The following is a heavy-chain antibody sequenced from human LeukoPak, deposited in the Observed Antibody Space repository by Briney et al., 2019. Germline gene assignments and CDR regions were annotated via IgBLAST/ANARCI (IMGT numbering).Heavy chain of an antibody. Sequence: ASVKVSCKASGYTFTGYYMHWVRQAPGQGLEWMGWINPNSGVTNYAQKFQGRVTMTRDTSISTAYMELSRLRSDDTAVYYCARGRLYYDSSGYYLTNSIDYWGQGTLVTVSS. CDR2: INPNSGVT. CDR1: GYTFTGYY. CDR3: ARGRLYYDSSGYYLTNSIDY. D-gene: IGHD3-22*01. J-gene: IGHJ4*02. V-gene: IGHV1-2*02.